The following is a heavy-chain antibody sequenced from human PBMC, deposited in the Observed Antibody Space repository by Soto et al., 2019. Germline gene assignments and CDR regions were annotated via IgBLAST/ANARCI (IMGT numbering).Heavy chain of an antibody. Sequence: GGSLRLSCAASGFTFSSYAMSWVRQAPGKGLEWVSAISGSGGSTYYADSVKGRFTISRDNSKNTLYLQMNSLRAEDTAVYYCAKPSSRTTIYTPRDYWGQGTLVTVSS. D-gene: IGHD3-9*01. CDR3: AKPSSRTTIYTPRDY. J-gene: IGHJ4*02. V-gene: IGHV3-23*01. CDR1: GFTFSSYA. CDR2: ISGSGGST.